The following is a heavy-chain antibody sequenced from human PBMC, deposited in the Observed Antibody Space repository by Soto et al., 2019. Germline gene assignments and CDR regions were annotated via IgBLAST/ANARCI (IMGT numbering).Heavy chain of an antibody. CDR1: GYTFTSYA. CDR3: SRVGAGPSPIAARMYYVDY. J-gene: IGHJ4*02. CDR2: IRAYNGTT. V-gene: IGHV1-18*04. Sequence: QVQLLPSGAEVKKPGASVKVSCKTSGYTFTSYAISWVRQAPGQGLEWLGWIRAYNGTTHYPQKLHGRVTMTTDTSAGTAYMDVRSLTSDDTALYHCSRVGAGPSPIAARMYYVDYWGQGTLVSVSS. D-gene: IGHD6-6*01.